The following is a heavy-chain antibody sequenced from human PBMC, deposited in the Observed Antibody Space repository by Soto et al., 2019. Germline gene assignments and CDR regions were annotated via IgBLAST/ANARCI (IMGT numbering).Heavy chain of an antibody. J-gene: IGHJ4*02. CDR1: GFTFTRYS. Sequence: PGGSLRLSCAASGFTFTRYSMNWVRQAPGKGLEWVSSISSTTNYIYYADSMKGRFTVSRDNAKNSVYLEMNSLNAEDTAVYYCARESEDLTSNFDYWGQGTLVTVSS. CDR3: ARESEDLTSNFDY. V-gene: IGHV3-21*01. CDR2: ISSTTNYI.